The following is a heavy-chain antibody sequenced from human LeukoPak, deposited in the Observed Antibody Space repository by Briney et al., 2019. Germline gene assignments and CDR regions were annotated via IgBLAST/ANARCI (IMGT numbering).Heavy chain of an antibody. Sequence: GGSLRLSCAASGFTFSSYSMNWVRQAPGKGLEWASSISSSSSYIYYADSVKGRFTISRDNAKNSLYLQMNSLRAEDTAVYYCARARCSYYDYVWGSYRPCWFDPWGQGTLVTVSS. D-gene: IGHD3-16*02. V-gene: IGHV3-21*01. J-gene: IGHJ5*02. CDR2: ISSSSSYI. CDR1: GFTFSSYS. CDR3: ARARCSYYDYVWGSYRPCWFDP.